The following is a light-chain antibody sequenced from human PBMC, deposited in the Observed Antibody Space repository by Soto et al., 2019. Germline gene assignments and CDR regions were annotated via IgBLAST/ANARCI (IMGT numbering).Light chain of an antibody. CDR2: DAS. J-gene: IGKJ5*01. CDR3: QQRSNWPIT. Sequence: EIVLTQSPATLSLSPGERATLSCRTSQSVSSYFAWYQQKPGRAPRLLIYDASNRATGIPARFIGSGSGTDFTLTISSLENEDFAVYYCQQRSNWPITFGQGTRLEIK. CDR1: QSVSSY. V-gene: IGKV3-11*01.